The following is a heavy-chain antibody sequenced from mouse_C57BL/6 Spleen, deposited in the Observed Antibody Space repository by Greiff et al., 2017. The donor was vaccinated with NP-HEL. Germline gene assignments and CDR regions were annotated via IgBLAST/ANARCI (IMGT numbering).Heavy chain of an antibody. Sequence: EVQLQQSGPVLVKPGASVKMSCKASGYTFTDYYMNWVKQSHGKSLEWIGVINPYNGGTSYNQKFKGKGTLTVDKSSSTAYMELNSLISEDSAVYYCARKDSYDVYAMGYWGQGTSVTVSS. D-gene: IGHD1-1*02. V-gene: IGHV1-19*01. CDR1: GYTFTDYY. CDR3: ARKDSYDVYAMGY. CDR2: INPYNGGT. J-gene: IGHJ4*01.